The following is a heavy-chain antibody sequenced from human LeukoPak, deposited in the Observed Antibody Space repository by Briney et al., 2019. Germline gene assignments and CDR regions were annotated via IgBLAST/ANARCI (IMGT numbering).Heavy chain of an antibody. Sequence: GGSLRLSCAASGFTFRDYSMNWVRQAPGKGLEWVSSISSRFSSYIYYADSVKGRFTISRANTKNSLYLQMSNLRAEDSAIYYSARDISRHFEWGQGTLVTVSS. CDR2: ISSRFSSYI. D-gene: IGHD3-9*01. J-gene: IGHJ4*02. V-gene: IGHV3-21*01. CDR1: GFTFRDYS. CDR3: ARDISRHFE.